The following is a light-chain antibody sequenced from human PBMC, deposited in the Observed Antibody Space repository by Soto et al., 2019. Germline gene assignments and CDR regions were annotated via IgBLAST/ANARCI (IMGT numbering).Light chain of an antibody. CDR1: SSNIGSNS. J-gene: IGLJ1*01. Sequence: QSALNQAPSAYGIPGQRVTISCSGSSSNIGSNSVHWYPQMPGTPPXLRIXTXXXXXXVFPVRFSGSKSGTSASLAISGLQSEDEADYYCAAWDDSLNGCVFGTGTKVTVL. CDR3: AAWDDSLNGCV. CDR2: TXX. V-gene: IGLV1-44*01.